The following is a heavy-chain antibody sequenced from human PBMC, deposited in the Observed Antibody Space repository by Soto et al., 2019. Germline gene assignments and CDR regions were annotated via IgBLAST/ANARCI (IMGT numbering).Heavy chain of an antibody. D-gene: IGHD6-19*01. V-gene: IGHV3-23*01. Sequence: GGSLRLSCEASGFNFGAYAMSWVRQAPGKGLEWVSGISGSSSGTYYTDSVKGRFTISRDNSKNTVYLQMNSLRGEDTAVYYCAKDRSENFWVYYYAMDVXGQGTAVTVS. CDR2: ISGSSSGT. CDR3: AKDRSENFWVYYYAMDV. CDR1: GFNFGAYA. J-gene: IGHJ6*02.